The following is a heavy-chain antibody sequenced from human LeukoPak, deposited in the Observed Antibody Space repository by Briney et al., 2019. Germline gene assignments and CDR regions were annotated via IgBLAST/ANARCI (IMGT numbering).Heavy chain of an antibody. CDR2: INPSGGST. CDR3: ARADGYCSGGSCVYYYHGMDV. Sequence: ASVKVSCKASGYSFTAYYIHWVRQAPGQGLEWMGIINPSGGSTSYAQKFQGRVTMTRDTSTSTVYMELSSLRSEDTAVYYCARADGYCSGGSCVYYYHGMDVWGQGTTVTVSS. V-gene: IGHV1-46*01. D-gene: IGHD2-15*01. CDR1: GYSFTAYY. J-gene: IGHJ6*02.